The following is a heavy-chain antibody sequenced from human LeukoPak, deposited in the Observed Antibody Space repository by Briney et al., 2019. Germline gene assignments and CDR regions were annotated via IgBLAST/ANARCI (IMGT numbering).Heavy chain of an antibody. Sequence: GASVKVSCKASGYTFTGYYMHWVRQAPGQGLEWMGWINPNSGGTNYAQKLQGRVTMTRDTSISTAYMELSRLGSDDTAVYFCARDLSPRYFDWLRGYYFNYWGQGTLVTVSS. J-gene: IGHJ4*02. D-gene: IGHD3-9*01. V-gene: IGHV1-2*02. CDR1: GYTFTGYY. CDR3: ARDLSPRYFDWLRGYYFNY. CDR2: INPNSGGT.